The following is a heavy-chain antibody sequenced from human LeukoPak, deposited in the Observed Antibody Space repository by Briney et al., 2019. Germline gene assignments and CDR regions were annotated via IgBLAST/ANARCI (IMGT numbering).Heavy chain of an antibody. D-gene: IGHD3-22*01. CDR3: ARGAAPLYYYDSSGSIDY. CDR2: INWNGGST. V-gene: IGHV3-20*04. J-gene: IGHJ4*02. Sequence: PGGSLRLSCAASGFTFDDYGMSWVRQAPGKGLEGVSGINWNGGSTVYADSVKGRFTISRDNAKNSLYLQMNSLRAEDTALYYCARGAAPLYYYDSSGSIDYWGQGTLVTVSS. CDR1: GFTFDDYG.